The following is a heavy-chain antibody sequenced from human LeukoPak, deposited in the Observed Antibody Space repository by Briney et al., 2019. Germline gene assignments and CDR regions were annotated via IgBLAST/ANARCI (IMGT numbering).Heavy chain of an antibody. CDR2: INSDGSSI. V-gene: IGHV3-74*01. CDR3: AREITMIDSFDY. J-gene: IGHJ4*02. D-gene: IGHD3-22*01. Sequence: ETLSLTCAVSGYSISSGYYWGWIRQPPGKGLVWVSRINSDGSSISYADSVKGRFTISRDNAKNTLYLQMNSLRAEDTAVYYCAREITMIDSFDYWGQGTLVTVSS. CDR1: GYSISSGYY.